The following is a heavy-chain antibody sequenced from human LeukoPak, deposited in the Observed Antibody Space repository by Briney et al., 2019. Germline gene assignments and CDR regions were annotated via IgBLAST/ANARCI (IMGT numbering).Heavy chain of an antibody. Sequence: KPSETLSLTCTVSGGSITSSSYYWGWIRQSPGKGLEWIGEIYHSGSTSYNPSLKSRVTISVDKSKNQFSLKLSSVTAADTAVYYCARGSITAMVQLVWYFDLWGRGTLVTVSS. CDR1: GGSITSSSYY. D-gene: IGHD5-18*01. V-gene: IGHV4-39*07. J-gene: IGHJ2*01. CDR2: IYHSGST. CDR3: ARGSITAMVQLVWYFDL.